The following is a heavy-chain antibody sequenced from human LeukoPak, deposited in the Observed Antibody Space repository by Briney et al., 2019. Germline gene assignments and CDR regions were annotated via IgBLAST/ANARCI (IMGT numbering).Heavy chain of an antibody. CDR3: AKDDLAAAGPLDY. CDR2: ISGSGGST. D-gene: IGHD6-13*01. V-gene: IGHV3-23*01. CDR1: GFTFSDFY. Sequence: PGGSLRLSCAASGFTFSDFYMSWIRQAPGKGLEWVSAISGSGGSTYYADSVKGRFTISRDNSKNTLYLQMNSLRAEDTAVYYCAKDDLAAAGPLDYWGQGTLVTVSS. J-gene: IGHJ4*02.